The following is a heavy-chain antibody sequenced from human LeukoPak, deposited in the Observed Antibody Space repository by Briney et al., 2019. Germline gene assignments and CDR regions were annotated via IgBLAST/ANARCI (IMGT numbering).Heavy chain of an antibody. CDR1: GFTFSTYS. V-gene: IGHV3-21*01. CDR3: ARGEWSSSAFDY. D-gene: IGHD6-6*01. Sequence: GGSLRLSCAASGFTFSTYSMNWVRQAPGKGLEWISFISTSSIYIYYADSVKGRFTISRDNARNSLYLQMNSLRAEDTAVYYCARGEWSSSAFDYWGQGTLVTVSS. CDR2: ISTSSIYI. J-gene: IGHJ4*02.